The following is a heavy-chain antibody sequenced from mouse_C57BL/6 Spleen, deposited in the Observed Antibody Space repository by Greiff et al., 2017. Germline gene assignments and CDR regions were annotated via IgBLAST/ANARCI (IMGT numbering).Heavy chain of an antibody. D-gene: IGHD3-2*02. CDR3: ARERDSSGYEY. Sequence: EVKLVESEGGLVQPGSSMKLSCTASGFTFSDYYMAWVRQVPEKGLEWVANINYDGSSTYYLDSLKSRFIISRDNAKNILYLQMSSLKSEDTATYYCARERDSSGYEYWGQGTTLTVSS. J-gene: IGHJ2*01. CDR2: INYDGSST. V-gene: IGHV5-16*01. CDR1: GFTFSDYY.